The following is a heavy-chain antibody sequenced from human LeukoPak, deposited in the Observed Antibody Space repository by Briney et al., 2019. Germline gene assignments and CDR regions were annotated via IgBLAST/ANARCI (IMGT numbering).Heavy chain of an antibody. CDR1: GGSISSYY. CDR3: VRALPGAYCGGDCSPDAFDI. Sequence: SETLSLTCTVSGGSISSYYWSWIRQPPGKGLEWIGYIYYSGSTNYNPSLKSRVTISVDTSKNQFSLKLSSVTAADTAVYYCVRALPGAYCGGDCSPDAFDIWGQGTMVTVSS. V-gene: IGHV4-59*01. J-gene: IGHJ3*02. D-gene: IGHD2-21*02. CDR2: IYYSGST.